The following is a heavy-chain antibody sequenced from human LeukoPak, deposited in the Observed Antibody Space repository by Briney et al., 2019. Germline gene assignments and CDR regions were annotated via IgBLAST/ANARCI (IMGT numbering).Heavy chain of an antibody. CDR2: IYYSGST. V-gene: IGHV4-39*07. CDR1: GGSISSSSYY. CDR3: ASTPLSPSDSSGYRFPNPFDY. D-gene: IGHD3-22*01. Sequence: SETLSLTCTVSGGSISSSSYYWGWIRQPPGKGLEWIGSIYYSGSTYYNPSLKSRVTISVDTSKNQFSLKLSSVTAADTAVYYCASTPLSPSDSSGYRFPNPFDYWGQGTLVTVSS. J-gene: IGHJ4*02.